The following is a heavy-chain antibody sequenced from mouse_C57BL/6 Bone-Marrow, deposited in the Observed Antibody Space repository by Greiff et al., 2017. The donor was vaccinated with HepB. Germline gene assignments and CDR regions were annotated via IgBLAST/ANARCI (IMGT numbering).Heavy chain of an antibody. CDR1: GFTFSSYG. CDR2: ISSGGSYT. J-gene: IGHJ2*01. V-gene: IGHV5-6*02. CDR3: ARHYYGSSPFDY. Sequence: DVMLVESGGDLVKPGGSLKLSCAASGFTFSSYGMSWVRQTPDKRLEWVATISSGGSYTYYPDSVKGRFTISRDNAKNTLYLQMSSLKSEDTAMYYCARHYYGSSPFDYWGQGTTLTVSS. D-gene: IGHD1-1*01.